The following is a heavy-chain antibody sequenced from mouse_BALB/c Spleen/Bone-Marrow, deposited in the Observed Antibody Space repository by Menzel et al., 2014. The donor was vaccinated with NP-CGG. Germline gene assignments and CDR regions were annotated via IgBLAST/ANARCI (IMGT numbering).Heavy chain of an antibody. CDR2: IDPSNSES. Sequence: QVQLQQSGPELVRPGTSVKMSCKASGYTFTSYWTHWVKQRPGQGLEWIGMIDPSNSESRLNQKFKDKATLNVDKSSNTGYMQLSSLTSEDSAVYYCARLDGNYRNYFDYWGQGTSLTVSS. CDR1: GYTFTSYW. J-gene: IGHJ2*02. D-gene: IGHD2-1*01. CDR3: ARLDGNYRNYFDY. V-gene: IGHV1-59*01.